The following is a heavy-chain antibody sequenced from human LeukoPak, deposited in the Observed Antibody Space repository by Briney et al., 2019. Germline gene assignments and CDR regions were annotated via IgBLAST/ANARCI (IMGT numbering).Heavy chain of an antibody. D-gene: IGHD3-16*01. J-gene: IGHJ4*02. Sequence: PGGSLRLSCAASGFTFRSYGMHWVRQAPGKGLEWVAVISYDGSKEHYGDSVKGRFSISRGNSKNTLYLQMNSLRAEDTAVYYCAKEYDSLYYFDYWGQGTLVTVSS. CDR1: GFTFRSYG. V-gene: IGHV3-30*18. CDR3: AKEYDSLYYFDY. CDR2: ISYDGSKE.